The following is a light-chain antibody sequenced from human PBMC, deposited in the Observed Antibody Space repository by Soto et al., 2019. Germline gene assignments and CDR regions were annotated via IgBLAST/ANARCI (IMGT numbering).Light chain of an antibody. V-gene: IGKV3-15*01. Sequence: EIVMTQSPATMSVSPGEIATLSCRARQSVSSNLAWSQQKPGQAPRLLIYGASTRATGFPARFSGSESGTEFTLPISILQSEAFEFDYCQQYSRWPIPFGGGTTVAIK. CDR3: QQYSRWPIP. CDR2: GAS. J-gene: IGKJ4*01. CDR1: QSVSSN.